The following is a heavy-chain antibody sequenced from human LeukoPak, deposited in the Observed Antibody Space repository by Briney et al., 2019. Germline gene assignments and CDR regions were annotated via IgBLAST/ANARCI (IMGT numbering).Heavy chain of an antibody. CDR3: ARYDPGAFDI. J-gene: IGHJ3*02. V-gene: IGHV4-59*12. D-gene: IGHD3-16*01. CDR2: IYYSGST. Sequence: SETLSLTCTVSGGSISSYYWSWIRQPPGKGLEWIGYIYYSGSTHYNPSLKSRVTISVDTSKNQFSLKLSSVIAADTAVYYCARYDPGAFDIWGQGTMVTVSS. CDR1: GGSISSYY.